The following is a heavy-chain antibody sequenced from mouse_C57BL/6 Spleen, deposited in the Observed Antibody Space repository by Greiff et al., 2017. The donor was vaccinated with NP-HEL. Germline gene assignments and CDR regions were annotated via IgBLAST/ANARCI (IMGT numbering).Heavy chain of an antibody. CDR1: GFTFSDYY. CDR2: ISNGGGST. Sequence: EVMLVESGGGLVQPGGSLKLSCAASGFTFSDYYMYWVRQTPEKRLEWVAYISNGGGSTYYPDTVKGRFTISRDNAKNTLYLQMSRLKSEDTAMYYCARHGSFPFAYWGQGTLVTVSA. V-gene: IGHV5-12*01. CDR3: ARHGSFPFAY. J-gene: IGHJ3*01.